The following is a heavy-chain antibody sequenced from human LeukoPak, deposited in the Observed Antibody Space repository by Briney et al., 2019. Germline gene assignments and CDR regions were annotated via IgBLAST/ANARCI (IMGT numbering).Heavy chain of an antibody. CDR1: GFTFSSYW. Sequence: GGSLRLSCAASGFTFSSYWMHWVRQAPGKGLVWVSRINTGGSSTDYADSVKGRFTISRDNAKDTLYLQMNSLRAEDTAVYYCSRDLRGRDDYWGQGILVIVSS. V-gene: IGHV3-74*01. CDR2: INTGGSST. CDR3: SRDLRGRDDY. J-gene: IGHJ4*02. D-gene: IGHD5-24*01.